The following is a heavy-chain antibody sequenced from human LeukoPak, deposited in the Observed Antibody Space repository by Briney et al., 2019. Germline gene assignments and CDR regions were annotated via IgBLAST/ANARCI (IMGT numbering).Heavy chain of an antibody. V-gene: IGHV4-4*02. CDR1: GGSISSSYW. D-gene: IGHD6-13*01. J-gene: IGHJ5*02. CDR2: IYHSGST. CDR3: ARRRAAAGTRNWFDP. Sequence: SETLSLTCAVSGGSISSSYWWSWVRQPPGKGLEWIGEIYHSGSTNYNPSLKSRVTISVDKSKNQFSLKLSSVTAADTAVYYCARRRAAAGTRNWFDPWGQGTLVTVSS.